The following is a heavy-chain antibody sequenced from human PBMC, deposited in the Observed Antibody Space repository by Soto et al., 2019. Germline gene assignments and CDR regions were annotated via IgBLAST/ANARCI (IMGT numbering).Heavy chain of an antibody. V-gene: IGHV3-33*01. D-gene: IGHD3-9*01. CDR1: GFTFSSYG. Sequence: PGGSLRLSCAASGFTFSSYGMHWVRQAPGKGLEWVAVIWYDGSNKYYADSVKGRFTISRDNSKNTLYLQMNSLRAEDTAVYYCARTLLRYFDWLSTHEFDYWGQGTLVTVSS. CDR2: IWYDGSNK. J-gene: IGHJ4*02. CDR3: ARTLLRYFDWLSTHEFDY.